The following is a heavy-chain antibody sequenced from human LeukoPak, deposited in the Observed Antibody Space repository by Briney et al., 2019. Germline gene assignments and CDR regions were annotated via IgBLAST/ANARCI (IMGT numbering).Heavy chain of an antibody. Sequence: GGSLRLSCAASGFTVSSNYMSWIRQAPGKGLEWVSYISNSGRSIYYADSVKGRFTVSRDNAKNSLYLQMNSLRAEDTAVYYCARAFLEDNIVVVPADYWGQGTLVTVSS. V-gene: IGHV3-11*01. CDR1: GFTVSSNY. D-gene: IGHD2-2*01. CDR2: ISNSGRSI. CDR3: ARAFLEDNIVVVPADY. J-gene: IGHJ4*02.